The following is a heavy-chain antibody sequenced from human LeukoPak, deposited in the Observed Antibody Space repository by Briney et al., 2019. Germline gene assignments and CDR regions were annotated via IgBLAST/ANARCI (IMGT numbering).Heavy chain of an antibody. CDR1: GDSVSINSAA. CDR3: ARVVGREVDY. CDR2: TYYRSKWYN. J-gene: IGHJ4*02. D-gene: IGHD1-26*01. Sequence: SQTLSLTFAISGDSVSINSAAWNWIRQSPSRGLEWLGRTYYRSKWYNGYAVSVKSRITIKPDTSKNQFSLQLNSVTPDDTAVYYCARVVGREVDYWGQGTLVTVSS. V-gene: IGHV6-1*01.